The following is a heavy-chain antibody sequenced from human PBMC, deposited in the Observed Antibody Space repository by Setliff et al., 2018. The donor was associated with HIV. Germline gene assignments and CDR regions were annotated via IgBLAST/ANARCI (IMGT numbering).Heavy chain of an antibody. CDR1: GGSISSYY. Sequence: SETLSLTCTVSGGSISSYYWSWIRQPAGKGLEWIGRIYTSGSTNYNPSLKSRVTISVDTSKNQFSLKLSSVTAADTAVYYCARDGRLERGRSYAFDIWGQGTMVTVSS. J-gene: IGHJ3*02. V-gene: IGHV4-4*07. CDR2: IYTSGST. CDR3: ARDGRLERGRSYAFDI. D-gene: IGHD1-1*01.